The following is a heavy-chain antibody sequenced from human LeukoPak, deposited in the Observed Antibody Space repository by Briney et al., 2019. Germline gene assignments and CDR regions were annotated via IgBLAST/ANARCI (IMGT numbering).Heavy chain of an antibody. CDR1: GGSISPHY. D-gene: IGHD4-17*01. J-gene: IGHJ4*02. V-gene: IGHV4-59*11. Sequence: KPSETLSLTCTVSGGSISPHYWTWIRQTPGKGLEWIGYVYYNGLTSYNASLRSRLILSVDTARNQVSLKLTSVTAAGTAVYYCTRERSTVTFDYWGQGTLVTVSS. CDR2: VYYNGLT. CDR3: TRERSTVTFDY.